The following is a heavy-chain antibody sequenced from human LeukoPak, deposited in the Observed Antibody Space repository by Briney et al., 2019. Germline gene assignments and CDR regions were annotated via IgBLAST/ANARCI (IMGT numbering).Heavy chain of an antibody. CDR1: GFTFGDYA. V-gene: IGHV3-49*04. CDR3: TRDPRGSYGPDAFDI. J-gene: IGHJ3*02. Sequence: GGSLRLSCTASGFTFGDYAMSWVRQAPGKGLEWVGFIRSKAYGGTTEYAASVKGRFTISRDDSKSIAYLQMNSLKTEDTAVYYCTRDPRGSYGPDAFDIWGQGTMVAVSS. D-gene: IGHD1-26*01. CDR2: IRSKAYGGTT.